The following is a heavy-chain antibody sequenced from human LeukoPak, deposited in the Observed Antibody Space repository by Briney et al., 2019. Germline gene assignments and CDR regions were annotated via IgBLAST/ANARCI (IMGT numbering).Heavy chain of an antibody. CDR2: ISSSSSYI. D-gene: IGHD3-10*01. CDR3: ARLENYGSDTPGDY. J-gene: IGHJ4*02. V-gene: IGHV3-21*01. Sequence: GGSLRLSCAASGFTFSGYSMNWVRQAPGKGLEWVSSISSSSSYIYYADSVKGRFTISRDNAKNSLYLQMNSLRAEDTAVHYCARLENYGSDTPGDYWGQGTLVTVSS. CDR1: GFTFSGYS.